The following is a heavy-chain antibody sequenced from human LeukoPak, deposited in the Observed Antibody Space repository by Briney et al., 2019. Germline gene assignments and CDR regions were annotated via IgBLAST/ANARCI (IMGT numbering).Heavy chain of an antibody. J-gene: IGHJ4*02. V-gene: IGHV4-31*03. CDR1: GGSISSGGYS. Sequence: PSETLSLTCTVSGGSISSGGYSWSWIRQHPGKGLEWIGYIYYSGSTYYNPSLKSRVTISVDTSKNQFSLKLSSVTAADTAVYYCARFERGLERGQFDYWGQGTLVTVSS. D-gene: IGHD1-1*01. CDR2: IYYSGST. CDR3: ARFERGLERGQFDY.